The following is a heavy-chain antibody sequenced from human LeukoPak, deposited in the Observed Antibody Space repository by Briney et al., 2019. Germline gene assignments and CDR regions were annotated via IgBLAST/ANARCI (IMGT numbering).Heavy chain of an antibody. CDR1: GYTFTSYY. V-gene: IGHV1-46*01. Sequence: GASVKVSCKASGYTFTSYYMHWVRQAPGQGLGWMGVINPSGGSTSYAQKFQGRVTMTRDMSTSTVYMELSSLRSEDTAVYYCARDSNRGYYYYYYYYMDVWGKGTTVTVSS. D-gene: IGHD3-22*01. J-gene: IGHJ6*03. CDR3: ARDSNRGYYYYYYYYMDV. CDR2: INPSGGST.